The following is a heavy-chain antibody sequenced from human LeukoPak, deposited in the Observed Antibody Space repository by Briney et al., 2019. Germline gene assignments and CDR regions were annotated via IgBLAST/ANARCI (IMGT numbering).Heavy chain of an antibody. J-gene: IGHJ4*02. V-gene: IGHV4-30-4*01. Sequence: SETLSLTCTVSGDSISDGDYYWSWIRQPPGKGLEWLGYIYYSGGTYYNPSLKSRLTISVDTSRNQFSLKLSSVTAVDTAVYYCARAWTSAGRFDFWGQGTLVPVSS. CDR2: IYYSGGT. CDR3: ARAWTSAGRFDF. D-gene: IGHD6-13*01. CDR1: GDSISDGDYY.